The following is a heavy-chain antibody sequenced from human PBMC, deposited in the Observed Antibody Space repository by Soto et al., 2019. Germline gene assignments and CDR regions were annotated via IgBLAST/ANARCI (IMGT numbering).Heavy chain of an antibody. CDR2: IWYDGSNK. Sequence: GGSLRLSCAASGFTFSSYGMHWVRQAPGKGLEWVAVIWYDGSNKYYADSVKGRFTISRDNSKNTLYLQMNSLRAEDTAVYYCARSQRIQIFDYWGQGTLVTVSS. CDR1: GFTFSSYG. D-gene: IGHD5-18*01. CDR3: ARSQRIQIFDY. V-gene: IGHV3-33*01. J-gene: IGHJ4*02.